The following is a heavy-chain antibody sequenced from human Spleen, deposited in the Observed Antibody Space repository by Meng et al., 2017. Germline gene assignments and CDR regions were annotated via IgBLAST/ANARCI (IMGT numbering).Heavy chain of an antibody. Sequence: SETLSLTCAVYGGTISGYYWSWIRQPPGKGLEWIGEINDSGSTNYNPSLKSRVTISKDTSKNQFSLKLNSVTAADTAVYYCARGGNCDGGSCYTVEYWGQGTLVTVSS. J-gene: IGHJ4*02. V-gene: IGHV4-34*01. CDR2: INDSGST. D-gene: IGHD2-15*01. CDR3: ARGGNCDGGSCYTVEY. CDR1: GGTISGYY.